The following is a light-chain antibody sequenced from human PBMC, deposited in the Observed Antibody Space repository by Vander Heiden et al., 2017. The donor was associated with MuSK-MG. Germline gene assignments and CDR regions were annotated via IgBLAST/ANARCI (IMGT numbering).Light chain of an antibody. CDR2: QDS. CDR3: QAWDSSTVV. V-gene: IGLV3-1*01. J-gene: IGLJ2*01. CDR1: KLGDKY. Sequence: SYELTQPPSVSVSPGRTASITCSGDKLGDKYACWYQQKPGQPPVLVIYQDSKRPSGIPERFSGSNSGNTATLTISGTQAMDEADYYCQAWDSSTVVFGGGTKLTVL.